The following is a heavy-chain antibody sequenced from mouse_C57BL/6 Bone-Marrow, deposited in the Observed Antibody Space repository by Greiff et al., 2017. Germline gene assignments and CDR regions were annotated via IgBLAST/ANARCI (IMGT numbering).Heavy chain of an antibody. Sequence: VQLQQPGAELVKPGASVKLSCKASGYTFTSYWMHWVKQRPGRGLEWIGRIDPNSGGTKYNEKFKSKATLTVDKPSSTAYMQLRSLTSEDSAVYYCERWGVYYYGSSLYYYAMDYWGQGTSVTVSS. J-gene: IGHJ4*01. D-gene: IGHD1-1*01. V-gene: IGHV1-72*01. CDR2: IDPNSGGT. CDR3: ERWGVYYYGSSLYYYAMDY. CDR1: GYTFTSYW.